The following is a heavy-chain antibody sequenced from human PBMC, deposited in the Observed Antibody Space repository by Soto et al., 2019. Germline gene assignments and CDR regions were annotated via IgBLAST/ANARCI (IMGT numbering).Heavy chain of an antibody. V-gene: IGHV1-18*01. CDR2: ISAYNGNT. D-gene: IGHD4-17*01. J-gene: IGHJ4*02. CDR3: ERGTTVETGNY. CDR1: GYTFTSYG. Sequence: QVQLVQSGAEVKKPGASVKVSCKASGYTFTSYGITWVRQAPGQGLEWMGWISAYNGNTNYAQKLQGRVTMTTDTSTSTAYISLRSLRSDYTAVYYCERGTTVETGNYWGQGTLVTVSS.